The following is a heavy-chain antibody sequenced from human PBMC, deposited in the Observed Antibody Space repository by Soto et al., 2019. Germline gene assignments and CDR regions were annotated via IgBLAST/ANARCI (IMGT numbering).Heavy chain of an antibody. J-gene: IGHJ4*02. CDR1: GGTFSSYA. Sequence: SVKVSCKASGGTFSSYAISWVRQAPGQGLEWMGGIIPIFGTANYAQKFQGRVTITADESTSTAYMELSSLRSEGTAVYYCAIWFGPITHYFDYWGQGTLVTVSS. CDR2: IIPIFGTA. V-gene: IGHV1-69*13. CDR3: AIWFGPITHYFDY. D-gene: IGHD3-10*01.